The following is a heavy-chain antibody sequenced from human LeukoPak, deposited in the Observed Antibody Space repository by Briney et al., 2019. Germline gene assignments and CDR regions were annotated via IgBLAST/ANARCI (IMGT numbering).Heavy chain of an antibody. CDR2: ISDDGSKT. Sequence: GGSLRLSCAASRFTFSSYHMHWVRQAPGKGPEWLAVISDDGSKTYHTDSVRGRFTISRDKPENTLFLQMNSLRGEDTAVYYCARDKGTIWNSQNDPFDIWGQGTMVTVSS. V-gene: IGHV3-30*10. D-gene: IGHD1-7*01. CDR1: RFTFSSYH. CDR3: ARDKGTIWNSQNDPFDI. J-gene: IGHJ3*02.